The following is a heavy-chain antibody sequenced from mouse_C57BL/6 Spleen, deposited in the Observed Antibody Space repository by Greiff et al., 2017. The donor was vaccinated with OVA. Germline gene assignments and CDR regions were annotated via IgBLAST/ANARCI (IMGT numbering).Heavy chain of an antibody. CDR1: GYTFTSYW. CDR3: ARGGSSWAAWFAY. CDR2: INPSNGGT. V-gene: IGHV1-53*01. D-gene: IGHD1-1*01. Sequence: VQLQQPGTELVKPGASVKLSCKASGYTFTSYWMHWVKQRPGQGLEWIGNINPSNGGTNYNEKFKSKATLTVDKSSSTAYMQLSSLTSEDSAVYYCARGGSSWAAWFAYWGQGTLVTVSA. J-gene: IGHJ3*01.